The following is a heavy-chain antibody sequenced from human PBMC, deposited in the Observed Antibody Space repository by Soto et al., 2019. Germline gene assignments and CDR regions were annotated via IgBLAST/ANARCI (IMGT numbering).Heavy chain of an antibody. D-gene: IGHD3-3*01. CDR1: SAPVSSSTYT. CDR2: IYYSGST. J-gene: IGHJ6*02. Sequence: SETLSLTCTVSSAPVSSSTYTWGWIRQPPGKGLEWIGSIYYSGSTYYNPSLNSRVTVSVDTSKNQFSLKVTSVTAEDTAVYYCAKDSGISVDFWSGYEYYYYYYGMDVWGQGTTVTVSS. CDR3: AKDSGISVDFWSGYEYYYYYYGMDV. V-gene: IGHV4-39*07.